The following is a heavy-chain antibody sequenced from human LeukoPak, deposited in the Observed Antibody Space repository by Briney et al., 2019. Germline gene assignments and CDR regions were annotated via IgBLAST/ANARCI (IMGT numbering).Heavy chain of an antibody. CDR2: ISYDGSNK. CDR3: AQAKGGDSGSYPA. Sequence: QPGGSLRPSCAASGFTFSSYAMHWVRQAPGKGLEWVAVISYDGSNKYYADSVKGRFTISRDNSKNTLYLQMNSLRAEDTAIYYCAQAKGGDSGSYPAWGQGTLVTVSS. CDR1: GFTFSSYA. V-gene: IGHV3-30-3*02. J-gene: IGHJ5*02. D-gene: IGHD3-10*01.